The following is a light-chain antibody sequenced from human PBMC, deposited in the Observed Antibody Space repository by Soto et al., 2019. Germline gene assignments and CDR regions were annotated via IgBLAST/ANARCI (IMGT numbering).Light chain of an antibody. Sequence: QSVLTQPPSASGTPGQRVTISCSGGSSNVGSNYVYWYQYLPGTAPRHLIQSDNQRPSGVPYRFSGSKSGTSASLAISGLRSEDEAEYYCAVWDDRLRVVVFGGGTKLTVL. V-gene: IGLV1-47*02. CDR1: SSNVGSNY. J-gene: IGLJ2*01. CDR2: SDN. CDR3: AVWDDRLRVVV.